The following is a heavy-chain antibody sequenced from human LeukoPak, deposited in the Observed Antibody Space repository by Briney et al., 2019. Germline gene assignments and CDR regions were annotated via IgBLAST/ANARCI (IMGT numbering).Heavy chain of an antibody. CDR3: ARKRRNFWSGPRVTNWFDP. CDR2: MNPNSGNT. D-gene: IGHD3-3*01. CDR1: GYTFTSYD. Sequence: ASVKVSCKASGYTFTSYDINWVRQATGQGLEWMGWMNPNSGNTGYAQKFQGRVTMTRNTSISTAYMELSSLRSEDTAVYYCARKRRNFWSGPRVTNWFDPWGQGTPVTVSS. J-gene: IGHJ5*02. V-gene: IGHV1-8*01.